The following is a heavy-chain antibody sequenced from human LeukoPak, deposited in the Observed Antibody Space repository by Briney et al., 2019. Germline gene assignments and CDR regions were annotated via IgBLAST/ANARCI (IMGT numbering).Heavy chain of an antibody. CDR3: ARHFVGGWTFDY. Sequence: PSETLSLTCTVSGGSISSSSYYWGWIRQPPGKGLEWIGSIYYSGSTYYNPSLKSRVTISVDTSKNQFSLKLSSVTAADTAVYYCARHFVGGWTFDYWGQGTLVTVSS. CDR1: GGSISSSSYY. D-gene: IGHD6-19*01. CDR2: IYYSGST. J-gene: IGHJ4*02. V-gene: IGHV4-39*01.